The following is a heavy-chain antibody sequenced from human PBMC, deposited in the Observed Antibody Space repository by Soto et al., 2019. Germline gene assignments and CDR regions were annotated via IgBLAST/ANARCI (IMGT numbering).Heavy chain of an antibody. CDR1: GGTFSSYA. J-gene: IGHJ4*02. CDR3: ARGHPPGYYDSSGTFDY. CDR2: IITIFGTA. V-gene: IGHV1-69*01. Sequence: QVQLVQSGAEVKKPGSSVKVSCKASGGTFSSYAISWVRQAPGQGLEWMGGIITIFGTANYAQKFQGRVTITADESTRTAYMELSSLRSEDTAVYYCARGHPPGYYDSSGTFDYWGQGNLVTFSS. D-gene: IGHD3-22*01.